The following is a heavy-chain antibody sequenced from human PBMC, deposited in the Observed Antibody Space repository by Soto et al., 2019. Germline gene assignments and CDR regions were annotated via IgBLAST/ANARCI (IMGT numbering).Heavy chain of an antibody. Sequence: LKISCKGSGYSFTSYWIGWVRQMPGKGLEWMGIIYPGDSDTRYSPSFQGQVTISADKSISTAYLQWSSLKASDTAMYYCARLEAPYYYYYGMDVWGQGTTVTVSS. J-gene: IGHJ6*02. CDR2: IYPGDSDT. CDR3: ARLEAPYYYYYGMDV. CDR1: GYSFTSYW. D-gene: IGHD3-3*01. V-gene: IGHV5-51*01.